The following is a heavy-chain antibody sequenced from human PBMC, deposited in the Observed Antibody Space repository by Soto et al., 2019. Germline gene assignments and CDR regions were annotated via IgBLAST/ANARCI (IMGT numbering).Heavy chain of an antibody. D-gene: IGHD2-2*01. Sequence: GGSLRLSCAASGLTFSSYSMNWVRQAPGKGLEWVSYISSSSSTIYYADSVKGRFTISRDNAKNSLYLQMNSLRDEDTAVYYCARESAALNWFDPWGQGTLVTVPQ. CDR1: GLTFSSYS. V-gene: IGHV3-48*02. J-gene: IGHJ5*02. CDR2: ISSSSSTI. CDR3: ARESAALNWFDP.